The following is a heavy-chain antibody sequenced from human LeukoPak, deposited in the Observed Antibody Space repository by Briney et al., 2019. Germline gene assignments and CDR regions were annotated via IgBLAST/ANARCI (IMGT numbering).Heavy chain of an antibody. CDR1: GGSFSGYY. V-gene: IGHV4-34*01. CDR2: INHSGST. D-gene: IGHD3-22*01. J-gene: IGHJ4*02. CDR3: AARSPYYDSSGYYYGY. Sequence: PSETLSLTCAVYGGSFSGYYWSWLRQPPGKGLEWIGEINHSGSTNYNPSLKSRVTISVDTSKNQFSLKLSSVTAADTAVYYCAARSPYYDSSGYYYGYWGQGTLVTVSS.